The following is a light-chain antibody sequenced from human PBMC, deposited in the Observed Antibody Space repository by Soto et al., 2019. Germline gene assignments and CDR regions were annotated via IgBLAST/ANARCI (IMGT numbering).Light chain of an antibody. CDR1: QSVSSY. CDR2: QTS. Sequence: EIVLTQSPATLSLSPGERATLSCRAGQSVSSYLAWYQQKPGQAPRLLIYQTSNRATGIPARFSGSGSGTDFTLTISSLEPEDFAVYYCQQRSNWPPTFGPGTKLEIK. CDR3: QQRSNWPPT. V-gene: IGKV3-11*01. J-gene: IGKJ2*01.